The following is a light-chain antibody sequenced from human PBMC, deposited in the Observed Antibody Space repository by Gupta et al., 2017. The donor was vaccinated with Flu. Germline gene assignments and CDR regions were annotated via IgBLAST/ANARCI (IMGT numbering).Light chain of an antibody. CDR2: KVS. V-gene: IGKV2-30*01. CDR3: MHDEQWPWM. Sequence: VVMTQSPPSLNVTLGQSASISCTSSERLYYTDENTYLHWVQRKPRHPPRRLSHKVSSRNTRVPDRLSSSSSGTDFTLKISSVGAEDVGVYDGMHDEQWPWMFGQGTKVEIK. CDR1: ERLYYTDENTY. J-gene: IGKJ1*01.